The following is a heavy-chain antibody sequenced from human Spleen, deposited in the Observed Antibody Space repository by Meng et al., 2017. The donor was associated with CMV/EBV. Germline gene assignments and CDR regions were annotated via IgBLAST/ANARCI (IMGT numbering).Heavy chain of an antibody. CDR1: GASIRKIC. D-gene: IGHD3-10*01. J-gene: IGHJ5*02. Sequence: SETLSLTCVVSGASIRKICWSWIRHLPGKGLEWIGYTSYSGTANYNPPLNSRATISGDTSKNQFSLNLTSVTAADTAVYYCAGLYGSGNHHWFDPWGQGTLVTVSS. CDR3: AGLYGSGNHHWFDP. V-gene: IGHV4-59*01. CDR2: TSYSGTA.